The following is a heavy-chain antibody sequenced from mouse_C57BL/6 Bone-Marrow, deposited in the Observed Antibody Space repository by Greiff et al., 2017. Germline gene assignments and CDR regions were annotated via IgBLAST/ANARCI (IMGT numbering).Heavy chain of an antibody. J-gene: IGHJ3*01. D-gene: IGHD2-3*01. CDR1: GYTFTSYW. CDR3: ARFPSHYDGYSVWFAY. Sequence: QVQLQQPGAELVRPGSSVKLSCKASGYTFTSYWMHWVKQRPIQGLEWIGNIDPSDSETHYNQKFKDKATLTVDKSSSTAYMQLSSLTSEDSAVYYCARFPSHYDGYSVWFAYWGQGTLVTVSA. V-gene: IGHV1-52*01. CDR2: IDPSDSET.